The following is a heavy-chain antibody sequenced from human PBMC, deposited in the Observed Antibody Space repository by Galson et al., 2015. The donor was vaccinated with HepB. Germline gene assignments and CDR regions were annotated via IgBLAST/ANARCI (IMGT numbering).Heavy chain of an antibody. D-gene: IGHD6-13*01. Sequence: SVKVSCKASGYTFTSYAMHWVRQAPGQRLEWMGWINPDNGNTKYSQKFQGRVTISSDTSASTAYMELSSLRSEDTAVFYCARLTHQMSLRGYYYRMDVWGQGTTVTVSS. CDR2: INPDNGNT. J-gene: IGHJ6*02. CDR1: GYTFTSYA. V-gene: IGHV1-3*01. CDR3: ARLTHQMSLRGYYYRMDV.